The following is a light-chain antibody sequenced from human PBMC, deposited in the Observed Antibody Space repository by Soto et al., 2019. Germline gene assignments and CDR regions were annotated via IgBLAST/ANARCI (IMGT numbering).Light chain of an antibody. CDR2: DAS. CDR3: QQRSNWPGA. CDR1: QSVSRY. Sequence: EIVLTQSPVTLSLSPGESATLSCRSSQSVSRYFAWYQKKPGLAPRLLIYDASKRATGIPARFSGSGSGTDFTLTTSSLEPEDFAVYYCQQRSNWPGAFGQGTKLDIK. J-gene: IGKJ2*01. V-gene: IGKV3-11*01.